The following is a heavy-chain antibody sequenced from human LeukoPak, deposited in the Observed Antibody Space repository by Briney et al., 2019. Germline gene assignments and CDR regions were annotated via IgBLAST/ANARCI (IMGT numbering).Heavy chain of an antibody. CDR1: GFTFSSYS. CDR2: IRYDGSNK. D-gene: IGHD3-10*01. Sequence: GGSLRLSCAASGFTFSSYSMNWVRQAPGKGLEWVAFIRYDGSNKYYADSVKGRFTISRDNAKNTLYLQMNTLRAEDTAAYYCAREGYYYGSGRPMPFDPWGQGTLVTVSS. V-gene: IGHV3-33*08. J-gene: IGHJ5*02. CDR3: AREGYYYGSGRPMPFDP.